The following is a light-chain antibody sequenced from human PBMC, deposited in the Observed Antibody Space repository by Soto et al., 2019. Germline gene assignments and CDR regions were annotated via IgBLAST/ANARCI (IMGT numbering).Light chain of an antibody. V-gene: IGLV1-44*01. Sequence: QSVLTQPPSASGTPGQRVTISCSGSSSNIGTNTVNWYQQLPGSAPQLLLYRTNQRPSAVPGRFSGSYSGTSASLAIGGLQSDDEAEYYCAAWDGSLNVVLFGGGTKLTVL. J-gene: IGLJ2*01. CDR3: AAWDGSLNVVL. CDR2: RTN. CDR1: SSNIGTNT.